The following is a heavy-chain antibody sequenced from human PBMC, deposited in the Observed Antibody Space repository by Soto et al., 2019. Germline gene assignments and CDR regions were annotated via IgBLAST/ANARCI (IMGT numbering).Heavy chain of an antibody. CDR3: ARDVERLGVQFDL. J-gene: IGHJ2*01. V-gene: IGHV1-46*01. CDR1: GYTFTSYY. Sequence: QVQLVQSGAEVKKPGASVKVSCKASGYTFTSYYMHWVRQAPGQGLEWMGIINPSGGTTNYAQKFQGRATLTRDTSTSTVYMELSSLRSEDTAVYYCARDVERLGVQFDLWGRGTLVTISS. D-gene: IGHD3-10*01. CDR2: INPSGGTT.